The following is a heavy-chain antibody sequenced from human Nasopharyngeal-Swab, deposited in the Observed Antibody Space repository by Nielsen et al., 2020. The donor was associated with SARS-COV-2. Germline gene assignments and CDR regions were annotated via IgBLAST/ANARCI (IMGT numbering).Heavy chain of an antibody. CDR2: ISWNSGYI. J-gene: IGHJ4*02. D-gene: IGHD5-12*01. Sequence: GGSLRLSCAASGFSFGDYAMHWVRQPPGKGLEWVSGISWNSGYIGRADSVEGRFTISRDNAKNSLYLQMNSLRPEDTALYYCVKDGDSGYDYLGYWGQGTLVTVSS. CDR1: GFSFGDYA. CDR3: VKDGDSGYDYLGY. V-gene: IGHV3-9*01.